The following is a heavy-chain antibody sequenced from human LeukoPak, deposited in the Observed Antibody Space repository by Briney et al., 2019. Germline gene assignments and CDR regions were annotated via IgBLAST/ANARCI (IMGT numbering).Heavy chain of an antibody. D-gene: IGHD6-13*01. V-gene: IGHV3-21*01. Sequence: GGSLRLSCAASGFTFSSYSMNWVRQAPGKGLEWVSSISSSSSYIYYADSVKGRFTISRDNAKNSLYLQMNSLRAEDTAVYYCASVEGGSSWYYFDYWGQGTLVTVSS. CDR3: ASVEGGSSWYYFDY. CDR2: ISSSSSYI. J-gene: IGHJ4*02. CDR1: GFTFSSYS.